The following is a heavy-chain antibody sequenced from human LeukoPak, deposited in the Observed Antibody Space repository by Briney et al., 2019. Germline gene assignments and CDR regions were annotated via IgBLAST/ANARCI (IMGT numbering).Heavy chain of an antibody. CDR2: ISGIGDDT. V-gene: IGHV3-23*01. CDR3: AKDEASGYGLGVGYYYYMDV. CDR1: GFTFSSYA. J-gene: IGHJ6*03. D-gene: IGHD5-12*01. Sequence: GGSLRLSCAASGFTFSSYAMSWVRQAPGKGLEWVSTISGIGDDTSYADSVEGRFTISRDNSKNTLYLQMNSLRAEDTAVYYCAKDEASGYGLGVGYYYYMDVWGKGATVTVSS.